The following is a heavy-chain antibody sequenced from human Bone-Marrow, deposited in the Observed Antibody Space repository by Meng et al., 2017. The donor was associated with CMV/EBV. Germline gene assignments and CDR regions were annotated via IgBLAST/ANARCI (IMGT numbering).Heavy chain of an antibody. J-gene: IGHJ4*02. D-gene: IGHD1-14*01. CDR3: AKAEEPSQPIESYLDY. CDR1: GFTFSSKW. Sequence: GESLKISCAASGFTFSSKWTHWVRQAPGKGLEWVSAIRGNGDITHYADSVRGRFTISRDNSKNTLYLQMHSLRAEDTAVYYCAKAEEPSQPIESYLDYWGQGTLVTVSS. CDR2: IRGNGDIT. V-gene: IGHV3-23*01.